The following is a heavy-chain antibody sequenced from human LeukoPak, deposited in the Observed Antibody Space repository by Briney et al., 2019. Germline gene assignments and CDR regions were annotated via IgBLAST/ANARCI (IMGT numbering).Heavy chain of an antibody. Sequence: GGSLRLSCEASGFTFATYWMSWVRQAPGKGPEWVACIKPDGTETHYVDSVKGRFTTSRDNARNSLHLQMNSLRAEDTAVYYCASLEYWGGPDYWGQGTLVTVSS. D-gene: IGHD7-27*01. CDR1: GFTFATYW. CDR3: ASLEYWGGPDY. CDR2: IKPDGTET. J-gene: IGHJ4*02. V-gene: IGHV3-7*01.